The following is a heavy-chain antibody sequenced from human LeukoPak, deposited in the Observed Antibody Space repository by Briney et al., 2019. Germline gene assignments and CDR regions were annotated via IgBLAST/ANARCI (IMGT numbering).Heavy chain of an antibody. D-gene: IGHD5-24*01. V-gene: IGHV3-48*03. CDR2: ISSNGRTT. J-gene: IGHJ4*02. CDR3: ARGYRAGYNYDY. CDR1: GFTFSSFE. Sequence: GGSLRLSCAASGFTFSSFEMHWVRRAPGKGLEWVSYISSNGRTTFYADSVKGRFTISRDNAKNSLYLQMNSLRAEDTAVYYCARGYRAGYNYDYWGQGTLVTVSS.